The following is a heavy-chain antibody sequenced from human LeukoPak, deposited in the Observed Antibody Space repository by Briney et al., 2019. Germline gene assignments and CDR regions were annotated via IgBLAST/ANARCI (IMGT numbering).Heavy chain of an antibody. J-gene: IGHJ4*02. CDR1: GYTLTRYY. CDR2: INPISGAT. V-gene: IGHV1-46*01. D-gene: IGHD3-16*02. Sequence: ASVKVSFKTSGYTLTRYYMQWVRQAPGHGLEWMGIINPISGATDYAQKFQGRVTMTRDTSTSTVYMELGSLRSEDTAMYYCARLPYRDGVAQDYWGQGTLVTVSP. CDR3: ARLPYRDGVAQDY.